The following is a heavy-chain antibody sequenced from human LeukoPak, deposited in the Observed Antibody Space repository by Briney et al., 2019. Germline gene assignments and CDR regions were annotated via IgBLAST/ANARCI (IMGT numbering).Heavy chain of an antibody. Sequence: PGGSLRLSCAASGFTFYNYWMHWVRQAPGKGLEWISRINNPGSSATYADALKGRFTISRDNAKNSLYLQMNSLRAEDTAVYYCARVPVVTAPEVYMDVWGKGTTVTVSS. D-gene: IGHD2-21*02. V-gene: IGHV3-74*03. CDR2: INNPGSSA. CDR1: GFTFYNYW. J-gene: IGHJ6*03. CDR3: ARVPVVTAPEVYMDV.